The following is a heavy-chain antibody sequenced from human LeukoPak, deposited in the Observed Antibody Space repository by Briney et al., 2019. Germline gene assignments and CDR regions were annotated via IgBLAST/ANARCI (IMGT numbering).Heavy chain of an antibody. Sequence: GGSLRLSCSASGFTFRNHGMHWVRQAPGKGLEWAAVISYDGSNKYYADSVKGRFTISRDNSKNTLYLQMNSLRAEDTAAYYCARDRSGSYYDGYFGYWGQGTLVTVSS. V-gene: IGHV3-30*19. J-gene: IGHJ4*02. D-gene: IGHD1-26*01. CDR3: ARDRSGSYYDGYFGY. CDR1: GFTFRNHG. CDR2: ISYDGSNK.